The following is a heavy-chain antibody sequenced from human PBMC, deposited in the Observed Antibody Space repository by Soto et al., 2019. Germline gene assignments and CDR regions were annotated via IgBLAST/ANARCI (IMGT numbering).Heavy chain of an antibody. D-gene: IGHD2-2*01. J-gene: IGHJ4*02. CDR2: TYYRSKWYN. CDR3: ARELTIVLVPAAMPGFDY. Sequence: QVQLQQSGPGLVKPSQTLSLTCAISGDSVSSNSAAWNWIRQSPSRGLEWLGRTYYRSKWYNDYAVSVKSRITINPDTSKNQFSLQLNSVTPKDTAVYYCARELTIVLVPAAMPGFDYWGQGTLVTVSS. V-gene: IGHV6-1*01. CDR1: GDSVSSNSAA.